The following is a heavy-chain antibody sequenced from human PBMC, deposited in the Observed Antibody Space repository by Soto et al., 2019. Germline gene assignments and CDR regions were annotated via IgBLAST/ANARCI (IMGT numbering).Heavy chain of an antibody. D-gene: IGHD5-12*01. V-gene: IGHV1-46*01. CDR2: IAPSRGST. J-gene: IGHJ5*02. CDR3: ARVAEHIEIVATKNPKHNWFDP. Sequence: GASVKVSCKASGYSFRGYNVHWVRQAPGQGLEWLGIIAPSRGSTTYAQNFQGRVAMTRDASTSTVYMELSSLRSEDTAVYYCARVAEHIEIVATKNPKHNWFDPWGQGTLVTVSS. CDR1: GYSFRGYN.